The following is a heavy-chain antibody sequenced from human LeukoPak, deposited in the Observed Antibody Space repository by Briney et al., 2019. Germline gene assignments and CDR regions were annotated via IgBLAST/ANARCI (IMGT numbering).Heavy chain of an antibody. CDR3: ARAGVAIAARLDWFDP. Sequence: SETLSLTCAVYGGSFSGYYWSWIRQPPGKGLEWIGEINHSGSTNYNPSLKSRVIISVDTSKNQFSLKLSSVTAADTAVYYCARAGVAIAARLDWFDPWGQGTLVTVSS. CDR2: INHSGST. CDR1: GGSFSGYY. V-gene: IGHV4-34*01. D-gene: IGHD6-6*01. J-gene: IGHJ5*02.